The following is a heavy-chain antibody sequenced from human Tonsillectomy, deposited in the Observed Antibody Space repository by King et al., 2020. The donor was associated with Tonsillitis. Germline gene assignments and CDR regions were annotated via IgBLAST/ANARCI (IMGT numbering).Heavy chain of an antibody. J-gene: IGHJ6*04. CDR2: IRIKAHGGTT. CDR3: TRESFYDFWSGLDV. D-gene: IGHD3-3*01. V-gene: IGHV3-49*03. CDR1: GSTFYDYT. Sequence: VQLVESGGGLVQPGRSLRLSCTASGSTFYDYTMRWFRQAPGKGLEWVGFIRIKAHGGTTEYAASVKGRFIISRDDSKSIAYLQMNSLKTEDTAVYYCTRESFYDFWSGLDVWGKGTTVTVSS.